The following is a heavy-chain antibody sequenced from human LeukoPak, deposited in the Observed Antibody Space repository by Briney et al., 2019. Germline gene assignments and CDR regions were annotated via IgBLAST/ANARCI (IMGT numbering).Heavy chain of an antibody. Sequence: ASVKVSFKASGYSFTSYGISWVRQAPGQGLEWMGWINTKNGNTNYAQEDQGRVTVTTDTSTSTAYMELTTLRSDDTAVYYCARKACYGVCHYFDFWGPGTLVTVSS. CDR1: GYSFTSYG. D-gene: IGHD2-8*01. J-gene: IGHJ4*02. V-gene: IGHV1-18*01. CDR3: ARKACYGVCHYFDF. CDR2: INTKNGNT.